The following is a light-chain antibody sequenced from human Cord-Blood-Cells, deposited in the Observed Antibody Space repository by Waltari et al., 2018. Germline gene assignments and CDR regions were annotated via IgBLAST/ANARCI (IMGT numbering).Light chain of an antibody. CDR1: SSDVGGYNY. CDR2: DVS. V-gene: IGLV2-14*01. J-gene: IGLJ2*01. CDR3: SSYTSSSTLVV. Sequence: QSALTQPASVSGSPGQSITISCTGTSSDVGGYNYVSWYQQHPGKAPKLMIYDVSNRPAEVSKRFSGTKSGNTASLTSSGLQAEDEADYYCSSYTSSSTLVVVGGGTKLTVL.